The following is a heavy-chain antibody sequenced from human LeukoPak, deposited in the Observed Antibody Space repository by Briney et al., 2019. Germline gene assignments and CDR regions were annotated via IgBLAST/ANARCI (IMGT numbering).Heavy chain of an antibody. CDR3: ARDRGVEQWLVSGDYYYYYGMDV. CDR1: GFNFSSYS. V-gene: IGHV3-21*01. J-gene: IGHJ6*02. D-gene: IGHD6-19*01. Sequence: GGSLRLSCAASGFNFSSYSMNWVRQAPGKGLERVSSISSSSSYIYYADSVKGRFTISRDNAKNSLYLQMNSLRAEDTAVYYCARDRGVEQWLVSGDYYYYYGMDVWGQGTTVTVSS. CDR2: ISSSSSYI.